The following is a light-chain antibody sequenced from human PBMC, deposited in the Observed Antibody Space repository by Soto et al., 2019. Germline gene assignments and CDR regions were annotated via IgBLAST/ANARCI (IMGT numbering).Light chain of an antibody. J-gene: IGLJ1*01. Sequence: QSVLTQPPSASGSPGQSVAISCTGTSSDVGGYNYVSWYQQHPGKAPKLMIYEVNKRPSGVPDRFSGSKSGNTASLTVSGLQAEDEADYYCSSYTSSSTPLSVFGTGTKVTVL. CDR1: SSDVGGYNY. V-gene: IGLV2-8*01. CDR3: SSYTSSSTPLSV. CDR2: EVN.